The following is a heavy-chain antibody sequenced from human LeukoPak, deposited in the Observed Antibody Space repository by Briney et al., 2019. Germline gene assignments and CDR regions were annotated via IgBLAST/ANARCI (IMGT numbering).Heavy chain of an antibody. V-gene: IGHV3-23*01. CDR3: AKVPRQHDNWFDP. J-gene: IGHJ5*02. D-gene: IGHD3-9*01. CDR1: GFTFSSSA. CDR2: ISASGGST. Sequence: GGSLRLSCAASGFTFSSSAMSWVRQVPGKGLEWVSGISASGGSTSYADSVRGRFTISRDNSKNTLYVQMNSLRAEDTAIYYCAKVPRQHDNWFDPWGQGTLVTVSS.